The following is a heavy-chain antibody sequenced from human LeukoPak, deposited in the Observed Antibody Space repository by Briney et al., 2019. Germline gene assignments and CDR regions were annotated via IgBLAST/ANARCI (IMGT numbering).Heavy chain of an antibody. D-gene: IGHD5-18*01. CDR1: GGTFSSYA. CDR2: IIPIFGTA. V-gene: IGHV1-69*05. J-gene: IGHJ4*02. CDR3: ATPVKRGYSYGYYVY. Sequence: SVKVSCKASGGTFSSYAISWVRQAPGQGLEWMGRIIPIFGTANYAQKFQGRVTITTDESTSTAYMKLSSLRSEDTAVYYCATPVKRGYSYGYYVYWGQGTLVTVSS.